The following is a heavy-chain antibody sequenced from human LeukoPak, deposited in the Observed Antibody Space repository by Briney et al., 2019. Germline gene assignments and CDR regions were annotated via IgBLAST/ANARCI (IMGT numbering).Heavy chain of an antibody. CDR1: GGSISSSRYY. CDR2: IHYSGST. D-gene: IGHD4-17*01. Sequence: SETLSLTCTVSGGSISSSRYYWGWIRQPPGKGLEWIGSIHYSGSTYYNPSLKSRVTVSVDTSKNQFSLKLTSVTAADTAVYYCVRADYDDYYYYYYMDVWGKGTTVTVSS. J-gene: IGHJ6*03. V-gene: IGHV4-39*07. CDR3: VRADYDDYYYYYYMDV.